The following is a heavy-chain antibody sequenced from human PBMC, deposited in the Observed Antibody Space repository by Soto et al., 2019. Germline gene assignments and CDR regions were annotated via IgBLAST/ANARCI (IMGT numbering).Heavy chain of an antibody. V-gene: IGHV4-59*01. J-gene: IGHJ4*02. CDR1: GGSITTYQ. D-gene: IGHD3-22*01. Sequence: SETLSLTCTVSGGSITTYQWSWTRQPPGKGLEWIGGYSGFTNYNPSLESRATISVDHSKNQFFLTLRSVTAADTAVYYCARALYDSSGLFLDYWGQGTLVTVSS. CDR2: YSGFT. CDR3: ARALYDSSGLFLDY.